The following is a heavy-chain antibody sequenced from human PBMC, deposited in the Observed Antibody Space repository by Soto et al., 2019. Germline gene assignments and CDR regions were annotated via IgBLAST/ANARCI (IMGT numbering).Heavy chain of an antibody. V-gene: IGHV4-34*01. D-gene: IGHD3-3*01. Sequence: QVQLQQWGAGLLKPSETVSLTGSVYGGSFIGYYGTWIRQPPGTGLEWIGELNHSGSTNYNPSLKSRVTISADTSKSQFSLRLSSVTAADTVVYYCATLRQYDFWSGFRKGNWFDPWGQGTLGTVSS. CDR3: ATLRQYDFWSGFRKGNWFDP. CDR2: LNHSGST. CDR1: GGSFIGYY. J-gene: IGHJ5*02.